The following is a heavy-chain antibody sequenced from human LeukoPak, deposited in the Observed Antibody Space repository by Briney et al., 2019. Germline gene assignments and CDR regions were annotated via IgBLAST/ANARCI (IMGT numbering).Heavy chain of an antibody. CDR3: ARHSFSGWYTNSWFDP. D-gene: IGHD6-19*01. CDR1: GYTFTTHW. J-gene: IGHJ5*02. Sequence: GESLKISCKGSGYTFTTHWIGWVRQMPGKGLEWMGIIYPGDSHTRYSPSFQGQVTISADKSISTAYLQWSSLKASDTAMYYCARHSFSGWYTNSWFDPWGQGTLVTVSS. V-gene: IGHV5-51*01. CDR2: IYPGDSHT.